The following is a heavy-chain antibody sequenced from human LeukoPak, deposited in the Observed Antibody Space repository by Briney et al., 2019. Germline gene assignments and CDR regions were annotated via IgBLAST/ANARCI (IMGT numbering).Heavy chain of an antibody. J-gene: IGHJ3*02. CDR2: IYYSGST. CDR3: ARGWDSSGYYYVNAFDI. Sequence: PSQTLSLTCTVSGGSISSGDYYWSWIRQPPGKGLEWIGYIYYSGSTYYNPSLKSRVTISVDTSKNRFSLKLSSVTAAGTAVYYCARGWDSSGYYYVNAFDIWGQGTMVTVSS. V-gene: IGHV4-30-4*01. CDR1: GGSISSGDYY. D-gene: IGHD3-22*01.